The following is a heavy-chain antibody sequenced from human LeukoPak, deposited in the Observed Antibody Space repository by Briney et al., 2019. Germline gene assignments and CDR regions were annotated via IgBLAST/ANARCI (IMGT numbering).Heavy chain of an antibody. CDR3: ARGPRSSRFDY. CDR2: INHSGST. D-gene: IGHD2-15*01. V-gene: IGHV4-34*01. J-gene: IGHJ4*02. CDR1: GGSFSGYY. Sequence: SETLSLTCAVYGGSFSGYYWSWIRQPPGKGREWIGEINHSGSTNYNPSLKSRVTISVDTSKNQFSLKLSSVTAADTAVYYCARGPRSSRFDYWGQGTLVTVSS.